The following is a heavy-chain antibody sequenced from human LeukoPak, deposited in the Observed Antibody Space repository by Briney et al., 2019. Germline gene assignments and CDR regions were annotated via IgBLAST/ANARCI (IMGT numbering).Heavy chain of an antibody. V-gene: IGHV3-30*03. D-gene: IGHD1-26*01. J-gene: IGHJ4*02. Sequence: QAGGSLRLSCVASGYSFSPYWMSWVRQAPGKGLEWVSLISYDGATQFYADSMKGRFTVSRDNSNNTLYLQLSGLTTEDTAAYFCARTSGREKNFDSWGQGTLVTVSP. CDR3: ARTSGREKNFDS. CDR2: ISYDGATQ. CDR1: GYSFSPYW.